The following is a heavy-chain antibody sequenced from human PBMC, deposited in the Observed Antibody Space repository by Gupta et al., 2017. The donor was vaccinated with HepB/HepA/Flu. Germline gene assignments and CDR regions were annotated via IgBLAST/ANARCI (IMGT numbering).Heavy chain of an antibody. CDR2: IYYSGRT. Sequence: QLQLQESGPGLVKPSETLSLTCPVTGGSISSSRYYWGWIRQPPGKGLEWIGSIYYSGRTYYNPSLKSRVTISVDTSKNQFSLKLSSVTAADTAVYYCARHVGGASWFDPWGQGTLVTVAS. J-gene: IGHJ5*02. D-gene: IGHD3-16*01. CDR1: GGSISSSRYY. CDR3: ARHVGGASWFDP. V-gene: IGHV4-39*01.